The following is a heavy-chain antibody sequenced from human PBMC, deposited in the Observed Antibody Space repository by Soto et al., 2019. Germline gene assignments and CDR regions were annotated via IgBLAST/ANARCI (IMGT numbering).Heavy chain of an antibody. D-gene: IGHD3-10*01. CDR1: GFTFNTYW. Sequence: EVQLVESGGGLVQPGGSLRLSCATSGFTFNTYWMHWVRQAPGKGLVWVSRIYSDGSRTSDADSVKGRFTISRDNAKNTLYLQMDSLSPEATAVYYCARGAGGYYYMDVWGKGTTVTVSS. CDR3: ARGAGGYYYMDV. J-gene: IGHJ6*03. V-gene: IGHV3-74*01. CDR2: IYSDGSRT.